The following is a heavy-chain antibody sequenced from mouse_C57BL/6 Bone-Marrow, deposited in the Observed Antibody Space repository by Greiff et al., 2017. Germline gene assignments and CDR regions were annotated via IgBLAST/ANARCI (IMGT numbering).Heavy chain of an antibody. CDR3: TTRGPDV. CDR2: IDPENGDT. Sequence: QLKESGAELVRPGASVKLSCTASGFNIKDDYMHWVKQRPEQGLEWIGWIDPENGDTEYASKFQGKATITADTSSNTAYLQLSSLTSEDTAFYYCTTRGPDVWGTGTTVTVSS. J-gene: IGHJ1*03. V-gene: IGHV14-4*01. CDR1: GFNIKDDY.